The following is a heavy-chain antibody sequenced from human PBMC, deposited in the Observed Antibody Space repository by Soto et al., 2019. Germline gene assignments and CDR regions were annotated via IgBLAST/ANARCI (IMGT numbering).Heavy chain of an antibody. D-gene: IGHD2-2*01. CDR1: EFTFSSYA. CDR3: AKSSSRAHYYAMDV. J-gene: IGHJ6*02. Sequence: GGSLRLSCAASEFTFSSYAMNWVRQAPGKGLEWVAGVSASGGGTSYADSVKGRFTISRDNSKDTLYLQMNSLRAEDTAVYYCAKSSSRAHYYAMDVWGQGTTVTVSS. V-gene: IGHV3-23*01. CDR2: VSASGGGT.